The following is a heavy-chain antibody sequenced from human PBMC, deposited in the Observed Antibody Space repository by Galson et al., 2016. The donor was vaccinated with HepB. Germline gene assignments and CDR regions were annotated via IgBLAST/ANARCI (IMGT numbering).Heavy chain of an antibody. Sequence: SVKVSCKASGYTFTTYNIHWVRLAPGQGLEWMGIINPSGGSPNYAQKFQGRVTLTSDTSTSTVYMQLGSLRSDDTAVYYCTRGDGFWAGWTYWVQGTLVTVSS. D-gene: IGHD3/OR15-3a*01. CDR3: TRGDGFWAGWTY. CDR2: INPSGGSP. CDR1: GYTFTTYN. V-gene: IGHV1-46*03. J-gene: IGHJ4*02.